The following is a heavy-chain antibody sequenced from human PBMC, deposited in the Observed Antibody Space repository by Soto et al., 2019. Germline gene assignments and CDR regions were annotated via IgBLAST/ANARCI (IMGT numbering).Heavy chain of an antibody. CDR3: ARGAGYCSGGSCDGMDV. Sequence: QVQLVESGGVVVQPGRSLRLSCAASGFTFSSYAMHWVRQAPGKGLEWVAVISYDGSNKYYADSVKGRFTISRDNSKNTLYLQMNSLRAEDTAVYYCARGAGYCSGGSCDGMDVWGQGTTVTVSS. CDR2: ISYDGSNK. J-gene: IGHJ6*02. D-gene: IGHD2-15*01. V-gene: IGHV3-30-3*01. CDR1: GFTFSSYA.